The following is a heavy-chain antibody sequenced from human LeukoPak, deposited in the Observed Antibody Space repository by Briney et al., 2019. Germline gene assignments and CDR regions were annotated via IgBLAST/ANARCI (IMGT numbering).Heavy chain of an antibody. CDR3: ATESGITISGVVFHYFDL. D-gene: IGHD3-3*01. J-gene: IGHJ5*02. V-gene: IGHV1-8*01. CDR1: ADTLSAAD. Sequence: ASLRVSPKKSADTLSAADVHSVPHGPGEGVWWWGWMIPVDGFTGYAQDFQGRLTMTTDTIINTVLMELSGLKSEDTAVYYCATESGITISGVVFHYFDLGGQGTLVTVSS. CDR2: MIPVDGFT.